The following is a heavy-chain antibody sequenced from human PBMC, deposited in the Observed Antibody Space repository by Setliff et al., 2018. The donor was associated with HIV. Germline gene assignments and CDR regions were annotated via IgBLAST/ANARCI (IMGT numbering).Heavy chain of an antibody. V-gene: IGHV4-34*01. Sequence: SETLSLTCAVYGGSFSGYCWSWIRQPPGKGLEWIGEINHSGRTKYNPSLKSRVTTSVDTSKKQFSLRLTPVTAADTAVYYCARGVRDNSGWSSYYFDYWGQGTLVTVSS. D-gene: IGHD6-19*01. J-gene: IGHJ4*02. CDR1: GGSFSGYC. CDR2: INHSGRT. CDR3: ARGVRDNSGWSSYYFDY.